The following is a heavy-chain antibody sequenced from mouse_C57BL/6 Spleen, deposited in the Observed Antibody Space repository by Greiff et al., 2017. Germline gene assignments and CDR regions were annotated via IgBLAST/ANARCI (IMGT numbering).Heavy chain of an antibody. V-gene: IGHV1-76*01. D-gene: IGHD2-1*01. J-gene: IGHJ2*01. Sequence: QVQLQQSGAELVRPGASVQLSCKASGYTFTDYYINWVKQRPGQGLEWIARIYPGSGNTYYNEKFKGKATLTAEKSSSTAYMQLSSLTSEDSAVYFCARGTYGRGNYWGQGTTLTVSS. CDR2: IYPGSGNT. CDR3: ARGTYGRGNY. CDR1: GYTFTDYY.